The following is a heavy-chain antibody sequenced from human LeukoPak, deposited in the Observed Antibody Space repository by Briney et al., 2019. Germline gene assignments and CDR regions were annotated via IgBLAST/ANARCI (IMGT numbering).Heavy chain of an antibody. J-gene: IGHJ4*02. V-gene: IGHV3-21*01. CDR1: GFTFSSYS. Sequence: PGGSLRLSCAASGFTFSSYSMHWVRQAPGKGLEWVSSISSSSSYIYYADSVKGRFTISRDNAKNSLYLQMNSLRAEDTAVYYCARGYSYGLGYFDYWGQGTLVTVSS. D-gene: IGHD5-18*01. CDR3: ARGYSYGLGYFDY. CDR2: ISSSSSYI.